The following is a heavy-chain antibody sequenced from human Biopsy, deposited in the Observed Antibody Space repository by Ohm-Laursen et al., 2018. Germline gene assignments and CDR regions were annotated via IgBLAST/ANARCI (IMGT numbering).Heavy chain of an antibody. CDR2: IVVGSGYA. V-gene: IGHV1-58*01. CDR3: AAEVGVTVDVGF. D-gene: IGHD1-26*01. Sequence: GSSVKVSCKASGFTFSNSVVQWVRQARGQRLEWIGWIVVGSGYAVYAQNFQERVTITRDLSTSTANMELSSLRSDDTAVYFCAAEVGVTVDVGFWGQGTLVTVSS. CDR1: GFTFSNSV. J-gene: IGHJ4*02.